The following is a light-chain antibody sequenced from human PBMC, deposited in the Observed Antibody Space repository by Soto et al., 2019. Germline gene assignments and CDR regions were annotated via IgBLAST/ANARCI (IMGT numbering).Light chain of an antibody. V-gene: IGLV1-40*01. J-gene: IGLJ2*01. Sequence: QSVLTQPPSVSGAPGQRVTISCTGSSSNIGAGYDVHWYQQLPGTAPKLLIYVNINRPSGVPDRFSGSKSGTSASLAITGLQAEDEADYYCQSYDGSLSGSVVFGGGTKLTVL. CDR2: VNI. CDR3: QSYDGSLSGSVV. CDR1: SSNIGAGYD.